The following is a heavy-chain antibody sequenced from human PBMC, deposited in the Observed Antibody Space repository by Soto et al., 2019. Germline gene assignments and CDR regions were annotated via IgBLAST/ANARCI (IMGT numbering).Heavy chain of an antibody. CDR2: IWYDGSNK. D-gene: IGHD3-22*01. CDR3: ARDQYYYDSSGYYQAESEYYFDY. J-gene: IGHJ4*02. CDR1: GFTFSSYG. V-gene: IGHV3-33*01. Sequence: GGSLRLACAASGFTFSSYGMHGVRQAPGKGLEWVAVIWYDGSNKYYADSVKGRFTISRDNSKNTLYLQMNSLRAEDTAVYYCARDQYYYDSSGYYQAESEYYFDYWGQGTLLTVSS.